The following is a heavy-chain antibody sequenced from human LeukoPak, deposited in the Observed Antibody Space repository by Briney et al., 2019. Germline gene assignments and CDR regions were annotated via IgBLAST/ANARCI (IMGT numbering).Heavy chain of an antibody. CDR3: ARADGEMATTRGFDY. CDR1: GGSISSYY. V-gene: IGHV4-59*01. CDR2: IYYSGST. D-gene: IGHD5-24*01. J-gene: IGHJ4*02. Sequence: SETLSLTCTVSGGSISSYYWSWIRQPPGKGLEWIGYIYYSGSTNYNPSLKSRVTISVDTSKNQFSLKLSSVTAADTAVYYCARADGEMATTRGFDYWGQGTLVTVSS.